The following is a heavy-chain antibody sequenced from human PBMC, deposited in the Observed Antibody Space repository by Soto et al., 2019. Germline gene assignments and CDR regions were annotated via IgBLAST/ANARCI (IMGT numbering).Heavy chain of an antibody. J-gene: IGHJ6*02. CDR2: IITIFGTA. Sequence: QVQLVQSGAEVKKPGSSVKVSCKASGGTFSSYAISWVRQAPGQGLEWMGGIITIFGTANYAQKFQGRVTITADESTSTAYMELSSLRSEDTAVYYCARADYYGSGSYVGYYYGMDVWGQGTTVTVSS. CDR1: GGTFSSYA. CDR3: ARADYYGSGSYVGYYYGMDV. V-gene: IGHV1-69*12. D-gene: IGHD3-10*01.